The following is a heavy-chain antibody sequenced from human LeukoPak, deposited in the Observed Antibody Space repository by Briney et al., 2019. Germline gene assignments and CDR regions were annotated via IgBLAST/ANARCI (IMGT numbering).Heavy chain of an antibody. CDR3: ARDSGRKPYYYGSGRNLGFDY. Sequence: KTSETLSLTCSVSGGFNTHYYWSWIRQPPGKGLEWIGYFYHSGSTNYNPSLKSRVTISVDRSKNQFSLKLSSVTAADTAVYYCARDSGRKPYYYGSGRNLGFDYWGQGTLVTVSS. D-gene: IGHD3-10*01. CDR1: GGFNTHYY. V-gene: IGHV4-59*12. J-gene: IGHJ4*02. CDR2: FYHSGST.